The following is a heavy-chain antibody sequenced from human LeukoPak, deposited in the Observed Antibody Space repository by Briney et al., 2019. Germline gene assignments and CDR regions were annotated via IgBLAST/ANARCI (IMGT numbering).Heavy chain of an antibody. CDR2: ISSSGSTI. Sequence: GGSLRLSCAASGFTFSDYYMSWIRQAPGKGLEWVSYISSSGSTIYYADSVKGRFTISRDNAKNSLYLQMNSLRAEDTAVYYCARDDYGGNAHAFDIWAQGTMVTVSS. J-gene: IGHJ3*02. CDR1: GFTFSDYY. D-gene: IGHD4-23*01. CDR3: ARDDYGGNAHAFDI. V-gene: IGHV3-11*01.